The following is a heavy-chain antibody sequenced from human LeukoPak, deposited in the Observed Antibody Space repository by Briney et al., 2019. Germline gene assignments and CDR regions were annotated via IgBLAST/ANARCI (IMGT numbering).Heavy chain of an antibody. Sequence: GGSLRLSCAASGFTFSSYSMNWVRQAPGKGLEWVSFISRSSSYIYYADSVKGRFTISRDNAKNSLYLQMNSLRAEDTAVYYCARDPIPGIAAAGTFDYWGQGTLVTVSS. V-gene: IGHV3-21*01. D-gene: IGHD6-13*01. J-gene: IGHJ4*02. CDR3: ARDPIPGIAAAGTFDY. CDR1: GFTFSSYS. CDR2: ISRSSSYI.